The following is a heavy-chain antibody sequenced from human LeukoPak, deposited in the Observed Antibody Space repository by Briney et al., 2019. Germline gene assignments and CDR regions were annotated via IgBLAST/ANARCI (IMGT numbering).Heavy chain of an antibody. CDR2: ISASNGDT. J-gene: IGHJ4*02. V-gene: IGHV1-18*01. CDR1: GYTFTNYG. D-gene: IGHD5-24*01. Sequence: ASVKVSCKASGYTFTNYGITWVRQAPGQGLEWMGWISASNGDTHYSEKFQDRITVTTDTSTSTAYMELRSLRSDDTAVYYCARVIDMAYFDYWGQGTLVTVSS. CDR3: ARVIDMAYFDY.